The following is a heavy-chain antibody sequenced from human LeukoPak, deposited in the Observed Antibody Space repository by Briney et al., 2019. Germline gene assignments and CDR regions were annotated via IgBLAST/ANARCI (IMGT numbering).Heavy chain of an antibody. Sequence: GGSLRLSCAASGFTFSSYSRNWVRQAPGKGLEWVSSISSSSYIYYADSVKGRFTISRDNAKNSLYLQMNSLRAEDTAVYYCARAMLLWFGELSTFDYWGQGTLVTVSS. D-gene: IGHD3-10*01. CDR2: ISSSSYI. CDR1: GFTFSSYS. CDR3: ARAMLLWFGELSTFDY. V-gene: IGHV3-21*01. J-gene: IGHJ4*02.